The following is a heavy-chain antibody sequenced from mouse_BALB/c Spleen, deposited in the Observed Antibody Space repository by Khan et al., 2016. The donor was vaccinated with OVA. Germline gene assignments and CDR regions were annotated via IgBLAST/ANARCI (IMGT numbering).Heavy chain of an antibody. V-gene: IGHV9-3-1*01. CDR3: VRVGNSWYVDV. J-gene: IGHJ1*01. D-gene: IGHD2-1*01. CDR1: GYTFTNYG. Sequence: QIQLVQSGPELKKPGETVKISCKASGYTFTNYGMTWVKQAPGKGLKWMGWINTYTGEPTYADDFKGRFAFSLETSATTTSLQINNLKNEDTDTYFWVRVGNSWYVDVWGAGTTVTVSS. CDR2: INTYTGEP.